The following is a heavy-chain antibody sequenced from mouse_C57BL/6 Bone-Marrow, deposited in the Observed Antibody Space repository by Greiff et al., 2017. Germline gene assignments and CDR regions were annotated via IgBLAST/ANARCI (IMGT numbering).Heavy chain of an antibody. J-gene: IGHJ1*03. CDR2: INPNNGGT. V-gene: IGHV1-18*01. Sequence: EVQGVESGPELVKPGASVKIPCKASGYTFTDYNMDWVKQSHGKSLEWIGDINPNNGGTIYNQKFKGKATLTVDKSSSTAYMELRSLTSEDTAVYYCARSGDLLPLVFDVWGTGTTVTVSS. CDR1: GYTFTDYN. D-gene: IGHD1-1*01. CDR3: ARSGDLLPLVFDV.